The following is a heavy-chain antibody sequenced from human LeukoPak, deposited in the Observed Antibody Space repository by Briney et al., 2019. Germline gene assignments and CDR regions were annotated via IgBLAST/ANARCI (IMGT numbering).Heavy chain of an antibody. CDR3: ERGNYDSLSDYSLYSPRGGFDH. D-gene: IGHD3-9*01. J-gene: IGHJ4*02. Sequence: KPSETLSLTCTVSGVSITLYSWTWIRQSPKKGLEWVCDISNSGSNYNPSLTIRLTISTDTSKNHFSLRLTSVSAADTAVYYCERGNYDSLSDYSLYSPRGGFDHWGQGILVTVSS. CDR2: ISNSGS. V-gene: IGHV4-59*01. CDR1: GVSITLYS.